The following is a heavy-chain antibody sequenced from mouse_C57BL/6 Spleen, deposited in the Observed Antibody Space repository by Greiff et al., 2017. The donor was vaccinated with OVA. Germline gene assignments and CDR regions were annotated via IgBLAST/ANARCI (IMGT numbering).Heavy chain of an antibody. CDR1: GYAFSSSW. CDR3: AHSNPFAY. CDR2: IYPGDGDT. J-gene: IGHJ3*01. Sequence: VQLQESGPELVKPGASVKISCKASGYAFSSSWMNWVKQRPGKGLEWIGRIYPGDGDTNYNGKFKGKATLTADKSSSTAYMQLSSLTSEDSAVYFCAHSNPFAYWGQGTLVTVSA. V-gene: IGHV1-82*01. D-gene: IGHD2-5*01.